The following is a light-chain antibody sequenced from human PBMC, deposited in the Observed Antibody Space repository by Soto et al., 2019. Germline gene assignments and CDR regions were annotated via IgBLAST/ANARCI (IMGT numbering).Light chain of an antibody. Sequence: EVVITQSPATLSVSPGARATLSCRAQQSVSSYLAWYQQKPGQAPRLLIYGASTRAAGIPARFSGSGSGTDFTLTITSLQSEDFGVYYCHQHNNWWTFGQGTKVDIK. CDR2: GAS. V-gene: IGKV3-15*01. CDR1: QSVSSY. J-gene: IGKJ1*01. CDR3: HQHNNWWT.